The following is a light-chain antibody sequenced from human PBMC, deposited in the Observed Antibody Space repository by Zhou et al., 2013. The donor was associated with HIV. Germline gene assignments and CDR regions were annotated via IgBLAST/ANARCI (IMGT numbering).Light chain of an antibody. V-gene: IGKV1-39*01. Sequence: DIQMTQSPSSLSASVGDRVTITCRASQSISSYLNWYQQKPGKAPKLLIYDASSLQSGVPSRFSGSGSGTDFTLTISSLQPEDFATYYCQQSYSNLLTFGQGTRLEIK. CDR3: QQSYSNLLT. CDR1: QSISSY. J-gene: IGKJ5*01. CDR2: DAS.